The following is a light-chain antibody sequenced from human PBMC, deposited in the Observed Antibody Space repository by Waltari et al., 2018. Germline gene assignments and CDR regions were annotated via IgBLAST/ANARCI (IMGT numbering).Light chain of an antibody. Sequence: EIVLTQSPATLSLSSGDRATLSCRASQRVSSSLAWYHQRPGQAPRLLIYDASNRATGIPARFSGSGSGTDFTLAISSLEPEDFAVYYCQQRSSWPLTFGGGTKVEVK. V-gene: IGKV3-11*01. J-gene: IGKJ4*01. CDR1: QRVSSS. CDR3: QQRSSWPLT. CDR2: DAS.